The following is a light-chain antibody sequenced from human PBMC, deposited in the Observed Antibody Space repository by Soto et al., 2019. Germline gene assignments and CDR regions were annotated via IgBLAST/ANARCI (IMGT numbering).Light chain of an antibody. CDR2: LAT. Sequence: DIVMNQSPLSLPVTPGEPAFISCRSSRSLLQTNGNTYLDWYLQKPGQSPQLLISLATNRASGVPDRFSGSGSGTDFTLQISRVEAEDVAVYYCMQALQTPFTFGGGTKVDIK. J-gene: IGKJ4*01. V-gene: IGKV2-28*01. CDR3: MQALQTPFT. CDR1: RSLLQTNGNTY.